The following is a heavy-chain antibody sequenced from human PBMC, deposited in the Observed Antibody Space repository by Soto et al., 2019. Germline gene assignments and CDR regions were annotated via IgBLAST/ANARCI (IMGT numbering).Heavy chain of an antibody. CDR3: ARSRWISSWYLNWFDP. CDR2: FDPEDGET. Sequence: QVQLVQSGAEVKKPGASVKVSCKVSGYTLTELSMHWVRQAPGKGLEWMGGFDPEDGETIYAQKFQGRVTMTEDTSTYTAYMELSSLRSEDTAVYYCARSRWISSWYLNWFDPWGQGTLVADSS. V-gene: IGHV1-24*01. D-gene: IGHD6-13*01. J-gene: IGHJ5*02. CDR1: GYTLTELS.